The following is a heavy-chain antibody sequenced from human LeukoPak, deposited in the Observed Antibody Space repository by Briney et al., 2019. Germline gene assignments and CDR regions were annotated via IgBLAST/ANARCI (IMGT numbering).Heavy chain of an antibody. V-gene: IGHV4-59*01. CDR2: IYYSGST. J-gene: IGHJ4*02. CDR3: ARFAVVTGFDY. Sequence: SETLSLTCTVSGGSISSYYWSWIRQPPGKGLEWIGYIYYSGSTNYNPFLKSRVTISVDTSKNQFSLKLSSVTAADTAVYYCARFAVVTGFDYWGQGTLVTVSS. D-gene: IGHD2-21*01. CDR1: GGSISSYY.